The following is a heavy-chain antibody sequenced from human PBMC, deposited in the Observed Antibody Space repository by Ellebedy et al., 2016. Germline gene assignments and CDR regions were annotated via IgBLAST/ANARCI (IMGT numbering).Heavy chain of an antibody. J-gene: IGHJ6*02. CDR3: AKDRPRSFAMVRGVIAYYYGMDV. D-gene: IGHD3-10*01. CDR2: ISGSGGST. Sequence: GGSLRLSXAASGFTFSSYAMSWVRQAPGKGLEWVSAISGSGGSTYYADSVKGRFTISRDNSKNTLYLQMNSLRAEDTAVYYCAKDRPRSFAMVRGVIAYYYGMDVWGQGTTVTVSS. V-gene: IGHV3-23*01. CDR1: GFTFSSYA.